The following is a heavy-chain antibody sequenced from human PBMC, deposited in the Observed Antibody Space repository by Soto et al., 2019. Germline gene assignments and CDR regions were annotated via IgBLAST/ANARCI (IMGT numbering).Heavy chain of an antibody. Sequence: ASVKVSCKVSGYTLTELSMHWVRQAPGKGLEWMGGFDPEDGETIYAQKFQGRVTMTEDTSTDTAYMELSSLRSEDTAVYYCATFPPTSTAMVTYVTYWFDPWGQGTLVTVSS. CDR1: GYTLTELS. V-gene: IGHV1-24*01. J-gene: IGHJ5*02. CDR3: ATFPPTSTAMVTYVTYWFDP. D-gene: IGHD5-18*01. CDR2: FDPEDGET.